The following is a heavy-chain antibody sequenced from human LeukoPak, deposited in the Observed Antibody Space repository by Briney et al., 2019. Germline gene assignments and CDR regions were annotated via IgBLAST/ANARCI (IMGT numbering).Heavy chain of an antibody. V-gene: IGHV3-48*04. Sequence: GSLRLSCAASGYTFSSYSMNWVRQAPGKGLEWVSYISSSSSTIYYADSVKGRFTISRDNAKNSLYLQMNSLRAEDTAVYYCARVKYDILTGYSPYYMDVWGKGTTVTVSS. J-gene: IGHJ6*03. CDR2: ISSSSSTI. D-gene: IGHD3-9*01. CDR3: ARVKYDILTGYSPYYMDV. CDR1: GYTFSSYS.